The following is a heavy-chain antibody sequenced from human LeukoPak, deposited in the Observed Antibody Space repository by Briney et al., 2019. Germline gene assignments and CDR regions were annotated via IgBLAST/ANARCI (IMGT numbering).Heavy chain of an antibody. CDR3: ARGGLAAANWFDP. J-gene: IGHJ5*02. D-gene: IGHD6-13*01. V-gene: IGHV4-38-2*02. Sequence: SETLSLTCTVSGYSISSGYYWGWIRQPPGKGLEWIGNIYHSGSTNYNPSLKNRVTISLDTSKNQLSVKLNSVTVADTAVYFCARGGLAAANWFDPWGQGTLVTVSS. CDR2: IYHSGST. CDR1: GYSISSGYY.